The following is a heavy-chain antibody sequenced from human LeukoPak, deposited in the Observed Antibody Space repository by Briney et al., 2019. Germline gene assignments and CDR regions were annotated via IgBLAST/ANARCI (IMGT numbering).Heavy chain of an antibody. CDR2: IDWDDDK. Sequence: SGPALVKPTQTLTLTCTFSGFSLSTSGMRVSWIRQPPGKALEWLARIDWDDDKFYSTSLKTRLTISKDTSKNQVVLTMTNMDPVDTATYYCARTTYYYDSSGYYGAFDIWGQGTMVTVSS. D-gene: IGHD3-22*01. CDR1: GFSLSTSGMR. CDR3: ARTTYYYDSSGYYGAFDI. J-gene: IGHJ3*02. V-gene: IGHV2-70*04.